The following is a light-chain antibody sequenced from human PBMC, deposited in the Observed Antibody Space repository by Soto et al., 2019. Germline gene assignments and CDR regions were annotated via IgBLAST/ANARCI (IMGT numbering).Light chain of an antibody. V-gene: IGLV2-14*01. J-gene: IGLJ1*01. Sequence: QSVLTQPASVSGSPGQSITISCTGTISDFVIYNYVSWYQQHPGKAPKLMLYGVSNRPSGVSNRFSGSKSGSTASLTISGLQAEDEADYYCSSHTTSSALQVFGTGTKVTVL. CDR2: GVS. CDR3: SSHTTSSALQV. CDR1: ISDFVIYNY.